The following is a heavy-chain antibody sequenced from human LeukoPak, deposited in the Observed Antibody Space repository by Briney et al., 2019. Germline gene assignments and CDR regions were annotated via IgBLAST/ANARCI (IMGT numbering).Heavy chain of an antibody. J-gene: IGHJ4*02. Sequence: PGGSLRLSCAASGFTFSVYAMSWVRQAPGKGLEWVSSISSSSSYIYYADSVKGRFTISRDNAKNSLYLQMNSLRAEDTAVYYCARDKVGATPLDYWGQGTLVTVSS. V-gene: IGHV3-21*01. CDR2: ISSSSSYI. CDR3: ARDKVGATPLDY. D-gene: IGHD1-26*01. CDR1: GFTFSVYA.